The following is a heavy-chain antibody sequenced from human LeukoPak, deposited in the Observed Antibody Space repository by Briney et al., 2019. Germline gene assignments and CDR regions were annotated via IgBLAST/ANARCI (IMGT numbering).Heavy chain of an antibody. Sequence: ASVKVSCKASGYTFTGYYMHWVRQAPGQGLEWMGWINPNSGGTNYAQKFQGRVTMTRDTSISTACMELSRLRSDDTAVYYCARNEYQLLYLPYYYYMDVWGKGTTVTVSS. CDR1: GYTFTGYY. D-gene: IGHD2-2*02. CDR3: ARNEYQLLYLPYYYYMDV. CDR2: INPNSGGT. V-gene: IGHV1-2*02. J-gene: IGHJ6*03.